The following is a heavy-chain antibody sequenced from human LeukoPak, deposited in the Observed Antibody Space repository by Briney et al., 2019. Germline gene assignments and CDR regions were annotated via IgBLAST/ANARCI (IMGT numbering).Heavy chain of an antibody. CDR1: GGSISSGSYY. CDR3: AGGYSYGMGFDP. Sequence: SQTLSLTCTVSGGSISSGSYYWSCIRQSAGKGLEWIGRIYTSVSTNYNPSLKSRVTISVDTSKNQFSLKLSSVTAADTAVYHCAGGYSYGMGFDPWGQGTLVTVSS. CDR2: IYTSVST. V-gene: IGHV4-61*02. J-gene: IGHJ5*02. D-gene: IGHD5-18*01.